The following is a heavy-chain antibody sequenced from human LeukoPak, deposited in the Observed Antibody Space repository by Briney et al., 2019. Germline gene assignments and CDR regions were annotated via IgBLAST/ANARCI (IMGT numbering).Heavy chain of an antibody. CDR1: GGSFSSYY. CDR3: ARARTRAFWSGYFQGYYFDY. J-gene: IGHJ4*02. CDR2: INHSGST. Sequence: PSGTLSLTCAVYGGSFSSYYWSWIRQPPGKGLEWIGEINHSGSTNYNPSLKSRVTISVDTSKNQFSLKLSSVTAADTAVYYCARARTRAFWSGYFQGYYFDYWGQGTLVTVSS. V-gene: IGHV4-34*01. D-gene: IGHD3-3*01.